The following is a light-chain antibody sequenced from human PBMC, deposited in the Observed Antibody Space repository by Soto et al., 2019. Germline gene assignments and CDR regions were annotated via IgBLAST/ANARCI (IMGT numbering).Light chain of an antibody. CDR1: QGIGSD. CDR3: QQLNSYPLT. CDR2: EAS. Sequence: IQLTQFPSSLSASVGDRVTITCRASQGIGSDLAWYQQQPGKAPKLLIYEASTLHSGVPSRFSGSGSGTDFTLPISSLQPEDFATYYCQQLNSYPLTFGGGTKVEIK. J-gene: IGKJ4*01. V-gene: IGKV1-9*01.